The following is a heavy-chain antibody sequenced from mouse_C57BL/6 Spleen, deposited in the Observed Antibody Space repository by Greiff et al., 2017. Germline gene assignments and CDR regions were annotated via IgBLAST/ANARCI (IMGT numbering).Heavy chain of an antibody. V-gene: IGHV1-52*01. CDR1: GYTFTSYW. Sequence: QVQLQQPGAELVRPGSSVKLSCKASGYTFTSYWMHWVKQRPIQGLEWIGNIDPSDSETHYNQKFKDKDTLTVDKSSSTAYMQLSSLTSEDSAVYYCARVDPTMAMDYWGQGTSVTVSS. D-gene: IGHD1-1*02. CDR2: IDPSDSET. CDR3: ARVDPTMAMDY. J-gene: IGHJ4*01.